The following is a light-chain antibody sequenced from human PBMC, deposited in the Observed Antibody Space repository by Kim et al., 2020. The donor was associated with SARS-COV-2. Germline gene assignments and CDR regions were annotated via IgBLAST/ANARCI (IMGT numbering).Light chain of an antibody. CDR1: RSDVGGHDN. CDR2: DVT. Sequence: SITSSCTGTRSDVGGHDNVSCYQQHPGKAPKLIIYDVTNRPSGVSGRFSGSKSGNAASLTISGLQAEDEADYHCASYTSTSALGVFGGGTKLTVL. CDR3: ASYTSTSALGV. J-gene: IGLJ3*02. V-gene: IGLV2-14*03.